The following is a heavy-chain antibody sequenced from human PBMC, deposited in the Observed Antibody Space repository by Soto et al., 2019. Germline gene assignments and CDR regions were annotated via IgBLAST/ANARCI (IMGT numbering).Heavy chain of an antibody. CDR1: GITFTYDW. D-gene: IGHD6-6*01. V-gene: IGHV3-15*01. CDR3: ARIGALPTNDVSST. Sequence: EVQLVESGGGLVNPGGSLRLSCAASGITFTYDWMTWVRQAPGRGLEWVGRVKSEPGGGTIDYAAPVKGRFTISIDDSRSIRYLQMNSMKSEDTAVYYWARIGALPTNDVSSTWGQGTGVSGSS. CDR2: VKSEPGGGTI. J-gene: IGHJ3*01.